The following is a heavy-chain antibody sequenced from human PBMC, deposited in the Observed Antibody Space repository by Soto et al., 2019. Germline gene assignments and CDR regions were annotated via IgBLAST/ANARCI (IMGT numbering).Heavy chain of an antibody. D-gene: IGHD2-2*01. V-gene: IGHV1-69*01. J-gene: IGHJ6*02. Sequence: QVQLVQSGAEVKKPASSVKVSCKASGGTFSSYAISWVRQAPGQGLEWMGGIIPISGTANYAQKFQGRVTITVAESTSKAYMELSSLRSEATAVYYCARSQGSSTSLEIYYYYYYGMDVWGQGTTVTVSS. CDR1: GGTFSSYA. CDR3: ARSQGSSTSLEIYYYYYYGMDV. CDR2: IIPISGTA.